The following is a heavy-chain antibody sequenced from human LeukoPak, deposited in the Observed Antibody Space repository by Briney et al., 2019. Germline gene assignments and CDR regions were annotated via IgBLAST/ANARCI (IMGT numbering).Heavy chain of an antibody. CDR1: GYTFTSYY. CDR2: INPSGGST. V-gene: IGHV1-46*01. Sequence: GASVKVSCKASGYTFTSYYMHWVRQAPGQGLEWMGIINPSGGSTSHAQKFRGRITMTRDTSTSTVYMELSSLRSEDTAVYYCARVSYYYGSGSSYNWFDPWGQGTLVTVSS. CDR3: ARVSYYYGSGSSYNWFDP. J-gene: IGHJ5*02. D-gene: IGHD3-10*01.